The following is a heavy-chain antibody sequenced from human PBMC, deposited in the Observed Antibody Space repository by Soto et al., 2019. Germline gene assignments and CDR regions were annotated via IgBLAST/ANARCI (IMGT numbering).Heavy chain of an antibody. CDR3: ARVNPPCSGDSCYHTYFWFDP. V-gene: IGHV4-59*01. CDR2: IYYSGTT. CDR1: GDSIGTYF. J-gene: IGHJ5*02. D-gene: IGHD2-15*01. Sequence: SETLSLTCTVSGDSIGTYFWSWIRQPPGKGLEWIGSIYYSGTTDHNPSLKSRVTLSMDASKNQFYLSLSSVTAADTAVYYCARVNPPCSGDSCYHTYFWFDPWGQGTLVTVSS.